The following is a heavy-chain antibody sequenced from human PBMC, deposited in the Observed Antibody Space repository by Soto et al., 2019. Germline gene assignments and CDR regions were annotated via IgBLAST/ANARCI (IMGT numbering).Heavy chain of an antibody. CDR2: IGTAGDT. D-gene: IGHD6-13*01. CDR3: AREAPYSSSWGMYYYYGMDV. CDR1: GFTFSSYD. Sequence: GGSLRLSCAASGFTFSSYDMHWVRQATGKGLEWVSAIGTAGDTYYPGSVKGRFTISRENAKNSLYLQMNSLRAGDTAVYYCAREAPYSSSWGMYYYYGMDVWSQGTTVTVSS. J-gene: IGHJ6*02. V-gene: IGHV3-13*01.